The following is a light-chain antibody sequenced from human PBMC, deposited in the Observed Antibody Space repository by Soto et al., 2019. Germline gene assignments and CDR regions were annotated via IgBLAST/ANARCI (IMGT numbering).Light chain of an antibody. J-gene: IGKJ5*01. CDR2: EVS. CDR1: HSRLHITGETF. Sequence: DFVMTQTALSLSVAPGPPASISSESSHSRLHITGETFLFWYLQKQGQSPQLXIYEVSTRASGVPDRFSGSGSGTEFTLEISRVETDDVGIYYCMQSTQLPPTFGQGTRLEIK. V-gene: IGKV2D-29*02. CDR3: MQSTQLPPT.